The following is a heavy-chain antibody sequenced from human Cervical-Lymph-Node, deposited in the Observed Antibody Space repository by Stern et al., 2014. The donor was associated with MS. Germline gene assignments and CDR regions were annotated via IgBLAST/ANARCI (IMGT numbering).Heavy chain of an antibody. CDR2: IIPSGGST. D-gene: IGHD6-19*01. CDR3: AREVAGHRLGMMDV. CDR1: GYTFTSYY. J-gene: IGHJ6*02. Sequence: QVQLVQSGAEVKTPGASVKLSCKASGYTFTSYYMHWVRQPPALGLEWMGIIIPSGGSTNYAQKLQGRVTMTRDTSTSTVYMELNSLRSEDTAVYYCAREVAGHRLGMMDVWGQGTSVTVSS. V-gene: IGHV1-46*01.